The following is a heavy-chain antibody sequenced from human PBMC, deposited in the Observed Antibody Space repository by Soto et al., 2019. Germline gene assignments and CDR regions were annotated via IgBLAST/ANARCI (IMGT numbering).Heavy chain of an antibody. D-gene: IGHD3-22*01. CDR2: IDYTGST. CDR3: ASTFYYDASGYYYITTGKFDS. J-gene: IGHJ4*02. V-gene: IGHV4-39*01. CDR1: GGSISSRSYY. Sequence: SETLSLTCTVSGGSISSRSYYWAWIRQAPXKGLEWIGSIDYTGSTYYNPSLKSRVTISIDTSKNQFSLNLGSVTAADSATFYCASTFYYDASGYYYITTGKFDSWGRGSLVTVFS.